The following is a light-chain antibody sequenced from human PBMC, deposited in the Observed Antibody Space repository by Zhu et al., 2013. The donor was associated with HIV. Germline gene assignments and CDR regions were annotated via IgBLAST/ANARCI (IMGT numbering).Light chain of an antibody. J-gene: IGKJ2*01. V-gene: IGKV1-27*01. CDR3: QRYDVAPYT. CDR1: RTIDNS. CDR2: GGS. Sequence: IQMTQSPSSLSAALGERITITCRASRTIDNSLAWYQQKSGQVPKLLIYGGSTLSSGVPSRFIGGGSGTEFTLTISSVQSEDIATYFCQRYDVAPYTFGPGTKLE.